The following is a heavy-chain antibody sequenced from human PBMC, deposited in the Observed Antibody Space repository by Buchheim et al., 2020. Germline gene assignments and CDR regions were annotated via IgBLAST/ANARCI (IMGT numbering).Heavy chain of an antibody. Sequence: EVQLVQSGAGVKKPGESLKISCEGSGYTFTTYWIGWLRQMPGKGLELLGIIYPGDSDTRYTPSFQGQVTISADKSIHTAYLQWSRLQASDTATYYCARRLTIFGVHSSAFDLWGQGT. CDR3: ARRLTIFGVHSSAFDL. CDR2: IYPGDSDT. V-gene: IGHV5-51*01. J-gene: IGHJ3*01. CDR1: GYTFTTYW. D-gene: IGHD3-3*01.